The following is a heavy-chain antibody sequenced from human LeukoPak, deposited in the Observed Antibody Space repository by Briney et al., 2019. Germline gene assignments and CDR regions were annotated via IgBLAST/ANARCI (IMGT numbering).Heavy chain of an antibody. CDR3: AREGYCSGGSCYSGVY. D-gene: IGHD2-15*01. J-gene: IGHJ4*02. CDR1: GGTFSSYA. Sequence: SVKVSCKASGGTFSSYAIGWVRQAPGQGLEWMGGIIPIFGTANYAQKFQGRVTITADESTSTAYMELSSLRSEDTAVYYCAREGYCSGGSCYSGVYWGQGTLVTVSS. CDR2: IIPIFGTA. V-gene: IGHV1-69*13.